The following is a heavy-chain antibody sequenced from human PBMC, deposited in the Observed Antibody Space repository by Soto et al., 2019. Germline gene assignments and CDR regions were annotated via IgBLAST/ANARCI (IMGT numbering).Heavy chain of an antibody. D-gene: IGHD3-22*01. Sequence: QVQLVESGGGVVQPGRSLRLSCAASGFTFSSYGMHWVRQAPGKGLEWVAVISYDGSNKYYADSVKGRFTISRDNSKNTLYLQMISLRAEDTAVYYCAKASMYYYDSSGYDDAFDIWGQGTMVTVSS. CDR3: AKASMYYYDSSGYDDAFDI. V-gene: IGHV3-30*18. CDR1: GFTFSSYG. J-gene: IGHJ3*02. CDR2: ISYDGSNK.